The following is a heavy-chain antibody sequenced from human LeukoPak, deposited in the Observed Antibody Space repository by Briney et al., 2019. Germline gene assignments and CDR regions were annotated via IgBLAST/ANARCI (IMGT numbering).Heavy chain of an antibody. Sequence: ASVKVSCKASGYTFTGYYMHWVRQAPGQGLEWMEWINPNSGGTNYAQKFQGRVTMTRDTSISTAYMELSRLRSDDTAVYYCARGIAAAGEFDYWGQGTLVTVSS. CDR2: INPNSGGT. CDR3: ARGIAAAGEFDY. D-gene: IGHD6-13*01. V-gene: IGHV1-2*02. J-gene: IGHJ4*02. CDR1: GYTFTGYY.